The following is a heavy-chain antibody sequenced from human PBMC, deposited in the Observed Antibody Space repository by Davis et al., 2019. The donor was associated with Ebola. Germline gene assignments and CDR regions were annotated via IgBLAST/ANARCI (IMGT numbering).Heavy chain of an antibody. CDR1: GFTFSDYY. V-gene: IGHV3-11*01. D-gene: IGHD4-17*01. CDR3: ARDPLNGDYGDY. J-gene: IGHJ4*02. Sequence: GESLKISCAASGFTFSDYYMSWIRQAPGKGLEWVSYISSSGSTIYYADSVKGRFTISRDNAKNSLYLQMNSLRAEDTAVYYCARDPLNGDYGDYWGQGTLVTVSS. CDR2: ISSSGSTI.